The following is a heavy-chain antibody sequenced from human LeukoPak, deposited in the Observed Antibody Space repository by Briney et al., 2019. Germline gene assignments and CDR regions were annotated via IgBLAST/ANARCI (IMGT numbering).Heavy chain of an antibody. CDR3: ARVTMVRGVILFDY. CDR1: GFTVSNNY. CDR2: IYSGGST. V-gene: IGHV3-66*02. D-gene: IGHD3-10*01. Sequence: PGGSLRLSCAASGFTVSNNYMSWVRQAPGKGLEWVSVIYSGGSTYYADSVKGRFTISRDNSKNTPYLQMNSLRAEDTAVYYCARVTMVRGVILFDYWGQGTLVTVSS. J-gene: IGHJ4*02.